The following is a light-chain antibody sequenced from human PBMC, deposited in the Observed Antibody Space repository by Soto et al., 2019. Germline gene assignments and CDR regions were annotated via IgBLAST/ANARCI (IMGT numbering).Light chain of an antibody. Sequence: VLTQSPATLSLSPGERATLSCRASQSVSSYLAWYQQKPGQAPRLLIYDASNRATGIPARFSGSGSGTDFTLTISSLEPEDFADCHHRSKWPYTFGQGTKLEIK. CDR1: QSVSSY. CDR3: HHRSKWPYT. CDR2: DAS. J-gene: IGKJ2*01. V-gene: IGKV3-11*01.